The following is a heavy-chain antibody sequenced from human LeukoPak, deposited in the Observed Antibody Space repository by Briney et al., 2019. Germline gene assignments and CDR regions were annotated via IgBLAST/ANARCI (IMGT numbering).Heavy chain of an antibody. D-gene: IGHD2-2*01. V-gene: IGHV4-59*08. CDR3: ARPTRGYARGPFDY. Sequence: SETLSLISTVSGGSISCCYWSWIRQPPGKRLEWIGYIYYSGSTNHNPALKSRVSISVDTSKNQFSLKLSSVTAADTAVYYRARPTRGYARGPFDYWGQGTLVTVSS. CDR2: IYYSGST. J-gene: IGHJ4*02. CDR1: GGSISCCY.